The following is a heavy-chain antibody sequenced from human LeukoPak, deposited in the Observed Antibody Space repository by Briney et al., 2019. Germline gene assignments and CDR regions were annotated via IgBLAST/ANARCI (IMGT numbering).Heavy chain of an antibody. CDR3: AKNRGHCVDGVCHNYYYMDV. V-gene: IGHV3-23*01. CDR2: VSGSAGRT. D-gene: IGHD2-8*02. Sequence: GSLRLSCAASGFAFSSYAMTGVRRAPGKGLEWGSTVSGSAGRTNYADSVKGRFTISRDNLKNTLYLQMNGLRAEDTAVYYCAKNRGHCVDGVCHNYYYMDVWGRGTTVTVSS. J-gene: IGHJ6*03. CDR1: GFAFSSYA.